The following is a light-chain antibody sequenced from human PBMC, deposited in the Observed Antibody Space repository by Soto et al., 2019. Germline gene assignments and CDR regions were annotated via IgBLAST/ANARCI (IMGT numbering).Light chain of an antibody. CDR3: QKYGSSL. Sequence: ENVLTQSPGTLSLSPGERATLSCRATQSISNKYLAWYQQKPGQAPRLLMYGASNRATGIPDRFSGSGSGTDFTLTISRLEPEDFAVYYCQKYGSSLFGPGTKVDI. CDR1: QSISNKY. V-gene: IGKV3-20*01. CDR2: GAS. J-gene: IGKJ3*01.